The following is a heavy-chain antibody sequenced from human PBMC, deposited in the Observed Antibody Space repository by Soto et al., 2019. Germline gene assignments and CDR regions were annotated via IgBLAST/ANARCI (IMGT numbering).Heavy chain of an antibody. CDR1: GYSISGGYY. Sequence: SETLSLTCAVSGYSISGGYYWGWIRQPPGKGLEWIGSIYHSGSTYYNPSLKSRVTISVDTSKNQFSLKLSSVTAADTAVYYCARGLGRLRLGELSLLSPYGMDVWGQGTTVTVSS. J-gene: IGHJ6*02. V-gene: IGHV4-38-2*01. D-gene: IGHD3-16*02. CDR2: IYHSGST. CDR3: ARGLGRLRLGELSLLSPYGMDV.